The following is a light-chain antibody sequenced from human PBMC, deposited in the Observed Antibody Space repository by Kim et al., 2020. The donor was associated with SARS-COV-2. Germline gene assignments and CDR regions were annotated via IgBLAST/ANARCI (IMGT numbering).Light chain of an antibody. J-gene: IGLJ2*01. CDR3: NSRGSNDNVL. Sequence: SSELTQDPAVSVALGQTVRITCQGDSLRSYYATWYQQKPGQAPIVVIYGNNNRPSGIPDRLSGSSSGDTASLTITGTQAGDEADYYCNSRGSNDNVLFGG. CDR1: SLRSYY. V-gene: IGLV3-19*01. CDR2: GNN.